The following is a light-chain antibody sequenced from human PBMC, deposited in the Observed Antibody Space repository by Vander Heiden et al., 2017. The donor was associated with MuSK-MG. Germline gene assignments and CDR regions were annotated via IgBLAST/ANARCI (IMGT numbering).Light chain of an antibody. Sequence: DIQMTQSPSSLSASVGDRVSITCQASQDINNHLNWYQQKPGKAPKLLIYDASNLETGVPSRFSGSGSGTDFTFTISSLQPEDIATYYCQQDDIFLFTFGHGTKVDF. CDR2: DAS. V-gene: IGKV1-33*01. CDR1: QDINNH. J-gene: IGKJ3*01. CDR3: QQDDIFLFT.